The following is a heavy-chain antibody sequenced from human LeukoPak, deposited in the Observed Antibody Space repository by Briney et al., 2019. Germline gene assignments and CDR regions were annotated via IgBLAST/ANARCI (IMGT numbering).Heavy chain of an antibody. J-gene: IGHJ4*02. CDR3: AREGYDRSYYYYLDS. Sequence: PSQTLSLTCTVSGGSICSGVDYWSWIRQHPGKGLEWIGNIYSGSTYYNPSLKSRVTISVDTSKSQFSLKLSSVTAADTAVYYCAREGYDRSYYYYLDSWGQGTLVTVSS. D-gene: IGHD3-22*01. V-gene: IGHV4-31*03. CDR1: GGSICSGVDY. CDR2: IYSGST.